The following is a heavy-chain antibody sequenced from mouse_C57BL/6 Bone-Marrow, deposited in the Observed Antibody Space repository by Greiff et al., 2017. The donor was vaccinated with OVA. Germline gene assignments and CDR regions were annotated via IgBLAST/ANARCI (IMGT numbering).Heavy chain of an antibody. CDR3: AKNGYYVDY. D-gene: IGHD2-3*01. J-gene: IGHJ4*01. Sequence: VKLVESGPGLVQPSQSLSITCTVSGFSLTSYGVHWVRQPPGKGLEWLGVIWSGGSTDYNAAFISRLSISKDNSKSQVFFKMNSLQADDTAIYYCAKNGYYVDYWGQGTSVTVSS. CDR1: GFSLTSYG. V-gene: IGHV2-4*01. CDR2: IWSGGST.